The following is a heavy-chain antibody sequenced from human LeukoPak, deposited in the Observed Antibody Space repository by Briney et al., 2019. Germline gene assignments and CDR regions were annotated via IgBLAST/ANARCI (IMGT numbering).Heavy chain of an antibody. CDR2: ISYDGSNK. J-gene: IGHJ4*02. CDR3: AREVPPAS. V-gene: IGHV3-30*14. Sequence: GRSLRLSCAASGFTFSSYAMNWVRQAPGKGLEWVAVISYDGSNKYYADSVKGRFTISRDNSKNTLYLQMNNLRAEDTAVYYCAREVPPASWGQGTLVTVSS. CDR1: GFTFSSYA.